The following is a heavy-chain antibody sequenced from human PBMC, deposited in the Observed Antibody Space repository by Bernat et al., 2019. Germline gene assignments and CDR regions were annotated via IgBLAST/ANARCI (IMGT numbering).Heavy chain of an antibody. V-gene: IGHV3-33*01. CDR2: IWNDGSNK. CDR1: GFTFSSYG. Sequence: QVQLVESGGGVVQPGRSLRLSCAASGFTFSSYGMHWVRQAPGKGLEWVAVIWNDGSNKYHADSVRGRFTISRDNSKNTLFLQMNSLRAEDTAVYYCARAGWIQLWFYDYWGQGALVTVSS. D-gene: IGHD5-18*01. J-gene: IGHJ4*02. CDR3: ARAGWIQLWFYDY.